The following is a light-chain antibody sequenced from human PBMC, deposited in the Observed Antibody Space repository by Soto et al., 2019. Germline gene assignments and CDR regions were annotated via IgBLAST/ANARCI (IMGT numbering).Light chain of an antibody. CDR1: QSVSNNY. J-gene: IGKJ1*01. CDR3: QQYGSSGT. Sequence: EMVSTQSLGTLSLSPGESDTLSCRASQSVSNNYLAWYQQKPGQAPRLLIYGASNRATGIPDRFSGSGSGTDFTLTISRLEPEDFAVYYCQQYGSSGTFGQGTKVDI. V-gene: IGKV3-20*01. CDR2: GAS.